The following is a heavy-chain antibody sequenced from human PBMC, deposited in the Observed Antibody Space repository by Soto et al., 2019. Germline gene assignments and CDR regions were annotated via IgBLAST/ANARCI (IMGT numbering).Heavy chain of an antibody. V-gene: IGHV3-23*01. D-gene: IGHD6-19*01. CDR3: AKDRKSGSGWYWDY. CDR1: GFTFSTYA. J-gene: IGHJ4*02. Sequence: GGSLRLSCTASGFTFSTYAMSWVRQAPGKGLEWVSAISGSGGSTYYADSVKGRFTISRDNSKNTLYLQMNSLRAEDTAVYYCAKDRKSGSGWYWDYWGQGTLVTVSS. CDR2: ISGSGGST.